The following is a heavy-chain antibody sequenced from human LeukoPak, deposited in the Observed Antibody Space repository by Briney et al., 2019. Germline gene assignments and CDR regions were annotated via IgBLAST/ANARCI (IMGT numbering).Heavy chain of an antibody. CDR3: ARGDFWSVSNRYFDY. D-gene: IGHD3-3*01. V-gene: IGHV5-51*01. J-gene: IGHJ4*02. Sequence: GESLKISCQFSGYTLANYWIGWVRQMPGKGLEWMGVIYPDDSDTRYSPSFQGQVTISVDKSIATAYVQWSSLKASDTAIYYCARGDFWSVSNRYFDYWGQGTQVTVPS. CDR1: GYTLANYW. CDR2: IYPDDSDT.